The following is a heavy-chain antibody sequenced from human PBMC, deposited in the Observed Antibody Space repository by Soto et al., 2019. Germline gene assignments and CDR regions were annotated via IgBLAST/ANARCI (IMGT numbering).Heavy chain of an antibody. J-gene: IGHJ6*02. CDR3: ARQRQGYSGYEEMSAYGMDV. Sequence: PGESLKISCKGSGYSFTSYWISWVRQMPGKGLEWMGRIDPSDSYTNYSPSFQGHVTISADKSISTAYLQWSSLKASDTDLYYCARQRQGYSGYEEMSAYGMDVWGQGITVTVSS. D-gene: IGHD5-12*01. CDR2: IDPSDSYT. CDR1: GYSFTSYW. V-gene: IGHV5-10-1*01.